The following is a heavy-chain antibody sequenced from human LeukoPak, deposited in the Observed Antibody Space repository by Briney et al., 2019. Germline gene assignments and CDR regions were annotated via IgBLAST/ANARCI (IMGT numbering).Heavy chain of an antibody. V-gene: IGHV3-23*01. D-gene: IGHD4-17*01. CDR3: AKEIRPTDC. CDR2: ISIGGDPT. CDR1: GFTFSSHC. J-gene: IGHJ4*02. Sequence: GGSLRLACAASGFTFSSHCMCWVRQAPGRGLEWVSSISIGGDPTYSDSVGGRFPISRDNSKNTLYLQLDSLRAEDTAIYDCAKEIRPTDCWGQGTLVTVSS.